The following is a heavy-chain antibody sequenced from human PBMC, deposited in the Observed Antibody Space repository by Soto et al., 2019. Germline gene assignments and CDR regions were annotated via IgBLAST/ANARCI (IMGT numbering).Heavy chain of an antibody. CDR1: GFTFSSYG. V-gene: IGHV3-33*01. CDR3: ARDWGDGYNFDYYYGMDV. Sequence: GGSLRLSCAASGFTFSSYGMHWVCQAPGKGLEWVAVIWYDGSNKYYADSVKGRFTISRDNSKNTLYLQMNSLRAEDTAVYYCARDWGDGYNFDYYYGMDVWGQGTTVTVSS. J-gene: IGHJ6*02. CDR2: IWYDGSNK. D-gene: IGHD5-12*01.